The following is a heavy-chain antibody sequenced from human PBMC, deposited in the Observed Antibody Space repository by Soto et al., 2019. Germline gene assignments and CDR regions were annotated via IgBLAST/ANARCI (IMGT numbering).Heavy chain of an antibody. CDR3: ARAGYYYYMDV. J-gene: IGHJ6*03. CDR2: IGTAGDT. V-gene: IGHV3-13*01. CDR1: GFTFSSYD. Sequence: EVQLVVSGGGLVQPGGSLRLSCAASGFTFSSYDMHWVRQATGKGLEWVSAIGTAGDTYYPGSVKGRFTISRENAKNSLYLQMNSLRAGDTAVYYCARAGYYYYMDVWGKGTTVTVSS.